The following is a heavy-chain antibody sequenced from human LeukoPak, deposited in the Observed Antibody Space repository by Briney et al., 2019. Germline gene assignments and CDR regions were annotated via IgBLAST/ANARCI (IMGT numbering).Heavy chain of an antibody. D-gene: IGHD3-22*01. CDR3: AREMFPYDSSGSPGP. CDR1: GFTFSTYA. J-gene: IGHJ4*02. CDR2: ISGSGGTT. V-gene: IGHV3-23*01. Sequence: PGGSLRLSCAASGFTFSTYAMSWVRQASGKGLEWVSAISGSGGTTYYADSVKGRFTISRDNSKNTLYLQMNSLRAEDTAVYYCAREMFPYDSSGSPGPWGQGTLVTVSS.